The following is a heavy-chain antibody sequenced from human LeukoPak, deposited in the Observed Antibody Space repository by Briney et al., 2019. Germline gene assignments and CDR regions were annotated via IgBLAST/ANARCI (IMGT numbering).Heavy chain of an antibody. V-gene: IGHV1-8*02. CDR1: GYSFTSYD. Sequence: ASVKVSCKASGYSFTSYDINWVRQATGQGLEWMGWMSPDTGKIDFAQKFQGRVTMTRDMSSSTVYMELSSLRSEDTAFYYCARDIGGSSWYYFDYWGQGTLVTVSS. CDR2: MSPDTGKI. D-gene: IGHD6-13*01. CDR3: ARDIGGSSWYYFDY. J-gene: IGHJ4*02.